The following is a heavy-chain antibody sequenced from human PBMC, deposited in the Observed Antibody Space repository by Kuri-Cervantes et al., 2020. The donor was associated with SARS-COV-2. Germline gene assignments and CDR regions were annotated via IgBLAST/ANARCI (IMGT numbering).Heavy chain of an antibody. CDR1: GGSISSGDYY. CDR3: ARVGEYSSSLDY. V-gene: IGHV4-30-4*02. CDR2: IYYSGST. D-gene: IGHD6-13*01. J-gene: IGHJ4*02. Sequence: SETLSLTCTVSGGSISSGDYYWSWIRQPPGKGLEWIGYIYYSGSTYYNPSLKSRVTISVDTSKNQFSLKLSSVTAADTAVYYCARVGEYSSSLDYWGQGTLVTVSS.